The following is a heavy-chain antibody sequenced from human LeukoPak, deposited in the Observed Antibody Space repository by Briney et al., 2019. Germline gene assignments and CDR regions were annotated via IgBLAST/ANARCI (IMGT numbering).Heavy chain of an antibody. Sequence: KASETLSLTCTVSGGSISSYYWSWIRQPPGKGLEWIGYIYYSGSTNYNPSLKSRVTISVDTSKNQFSLKLSSVTAADTAVYYCARYEWELPSNWFDPWGQGTLVTVSS. CDR3: ARYEWELPSNWFDP. V-gene: IGHV4-59*01. J-gene: IGHJ5*02. CDR2: IYYSGST. D-gene: IGHD1-26*01. CDR1: GGSISSYY.